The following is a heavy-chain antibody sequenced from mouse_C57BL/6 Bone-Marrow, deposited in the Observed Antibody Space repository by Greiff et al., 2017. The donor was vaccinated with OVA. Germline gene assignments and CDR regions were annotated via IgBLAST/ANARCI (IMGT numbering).Heavy chain of an antibody. V-gene: IGHV1-55*01. CDR2: IYPGSGST. J-gene: IGHJ4*01. D-gene: IGHD2-5*01. Sequence: QVQLKQPGAELVKPGASVKMSCKASGYTFTSYWITWVKQRPGQGLEWIGDIYPGSGSTNYNEKFKSKATLTVDTSSSTAYMQLSSLTSEDSAVYYCARFSYYSNSYAMDYWGQGTSVTVSS. CDR1: GYTFTSYW. CDR3: ARFSYYSNSYAMDY.